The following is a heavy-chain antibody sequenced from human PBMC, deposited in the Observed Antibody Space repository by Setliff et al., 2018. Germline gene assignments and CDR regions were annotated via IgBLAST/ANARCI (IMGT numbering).Heavy chain of an antibody. CDR2: INNGGVSA. CDR1: GFAFTSYD. Sequence: PGGSLRLSCVTSGFAFTSYDMTWVRQAPGKGLEWVASINNGGVSADYTDSVKGRFTISRDNSRNTLYLQMKSLRAEDTAVYYCARDHMRYNWNDNAYYMDVWGKGTTVTVSS. V-gene: IGHV3-23*01. J-gene: IGHJ6*03. D-gene: IGHD1-1*01. CDR3: ARDHMRYNWNDNAYYMDV.